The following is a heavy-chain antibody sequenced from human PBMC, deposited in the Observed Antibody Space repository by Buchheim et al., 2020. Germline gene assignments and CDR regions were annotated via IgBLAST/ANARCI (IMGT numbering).Heavy chain of an antibody. J-gene: IGHJ4*02. D-gene: IGHD3-22*01. CDR3: ARVRYYYDSSGYYPHYYFDY. CDR1: GFTFSSYW. V-gene: IGHV3-74*01. Sequence: EVQLVESGGGLVQPGGSLRLSCAASGFTFSSYWMHWVRQAPGKGLVWVSRINSDGSSTSYADSVKGRFTISRDNAKNRLDLQMNSLRAEDTAVYYCARVRYYYDSSGYYPHYYFDYWGQGTL. CDR2: INSDGSST.